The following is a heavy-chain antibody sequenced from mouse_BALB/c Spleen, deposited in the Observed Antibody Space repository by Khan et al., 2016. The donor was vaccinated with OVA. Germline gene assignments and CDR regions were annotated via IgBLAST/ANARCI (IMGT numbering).Heavy chain of an antibody. J-gene: IGHJ3*01. CDR3: ARKDYYDYDPFPY. V-gene: IGHV3-2*02. CDR2: INYSGNI. CDR1: GYSITSEYA. D-gene: IGHD2-4*01. Sequence: VQLKESGPGLVKPSQSLSLPCAVTGYSITSEYAWYWIRQFPGNNLEWMGYINYSGNIRFKSSLKSRTSITRDKAKKQFFLQLNSVTTEDTATYYCARKDYYDYDPFPYWGQGTLVTVSA.